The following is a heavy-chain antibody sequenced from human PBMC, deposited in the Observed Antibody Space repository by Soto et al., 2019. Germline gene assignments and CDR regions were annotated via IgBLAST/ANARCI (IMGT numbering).Heavy chain of an antibody. D-gene: IGHD3-10*01. V-gene: IGHV4-39*01. J-gene: IGHJ4*02. CDR1: GDSINSSDYH. CDR3: ARLYMALDY. CDR2: VYYLGGT. Sequence: QVQLQESGPGLVKPSETLSLICTVSGDSINSSDYHWGWIRQPPGKGLEWIGSVYYLGGTPPNPSLKSRVTISVDPPGSQFPLKLRSVPAADTAVYSCARLYMALDYWGQGSLVTVSS.